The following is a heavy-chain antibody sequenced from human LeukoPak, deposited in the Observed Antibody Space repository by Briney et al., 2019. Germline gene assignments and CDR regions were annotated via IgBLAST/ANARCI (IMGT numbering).Heavy chain of an antibody. CDR2: SDSDGSTT. J-gene: IGHJ6*02. V-gene: IGHV3-74*01. CDR1: GFTFSTYW. CDR3: ARGRYYDMDV. Sequence: SGGSLRLSCAASGFTFSTYWMHWVRQAPGKGLVCVSHSDSDGSTTTYADSVKGRFTISRDNAKDTLFLQMNSLRAEDTAVYFCARGRYYDMDVWGQGTTVTVSS.